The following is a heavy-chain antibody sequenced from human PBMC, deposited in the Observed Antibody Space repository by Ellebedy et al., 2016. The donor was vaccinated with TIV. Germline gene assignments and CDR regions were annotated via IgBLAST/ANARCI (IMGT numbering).Heavy chain of an antibody. Sequence: SETLSLXXTVSGGSISSSSYYWGWIRQPPGKGLEWIGSIYYSGSTYYNPSLKSRVTISVDTSKNQFSLKLSSVTAADTAVYYCARRPRSIAVAGTQYFQHWGQGTLVTVSS. CDR2: IYYSGST. CDR1: GGSISSSSYY. D-gene: IGHD6-19*01. CDR3: ARRPRSIAVAGTQYFQH. V-gene: IGHV4-39*01. J-gene: IGHJ1*01.